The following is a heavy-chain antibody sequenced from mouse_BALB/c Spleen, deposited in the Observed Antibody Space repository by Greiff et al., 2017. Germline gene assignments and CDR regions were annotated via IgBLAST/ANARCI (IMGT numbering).Heavy chain of an antibody. CDR1: GFTFSSYG. CDR3: ARGEGNYDAMDY. CDR2: INSNGGST. Sequence: EVKVEESGGGLVQPGGSLKLSCAASGFTFSSYGMSWVRQTPDKRLELVATINSNGGSTYYPDSVKGRFTISRDNAKNTLYLQMSSLKSEDTAMYYCARGEGNYDAMDYWGQGTSVTVSS. V-gene: IGHV5-6-3*01. J-gene: IGHJ4*01. D-gene: IGHD2-1*01.